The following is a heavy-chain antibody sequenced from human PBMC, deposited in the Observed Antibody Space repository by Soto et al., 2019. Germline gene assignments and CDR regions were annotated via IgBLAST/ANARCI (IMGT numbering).Heavy chain of an antibody. D-gene: IGHD2-2*01. V-gene: IGHV4-30-4*01. Sequence: SATLSLTCTVPVATIISGDYFWSWIRPPPGKGLEWIGYISYSGSTYYNPSLMSRVTMSVDTSKNQFSLDLTSVTAADTAVYYCAREKRGCSSSRCYGTDYWGQGKRVTVSS. CDR1: VATIISGDYF. J-gene: IGHJ4*02. CDR3: AREKRGCSSSRCYGTDY. CDR2: ISYSGST.